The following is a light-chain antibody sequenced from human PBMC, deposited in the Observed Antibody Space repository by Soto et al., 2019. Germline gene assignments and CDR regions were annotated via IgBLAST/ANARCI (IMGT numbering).Light chain of an antibody. J-gene: IGKJ1*01. CDR3: QLYHSWT. CDR1: QSISTW. Sequence: DIPMTQSPSTLAASIGDRVTITCRASQSISTWMAWYQQKPGKAPKLLIYTASSLESGVPSRFSGSGSGTEFTLTISSLQPDDFATYYCQLYHSWTFGQGTRVEIK. CDR2: TAS. V-gene: IGKV1-5*03.